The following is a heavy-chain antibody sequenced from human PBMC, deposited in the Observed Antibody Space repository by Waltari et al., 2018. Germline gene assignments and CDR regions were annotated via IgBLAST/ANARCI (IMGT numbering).Heavy chain of an antibody. CDR3: VRHRSYYNGVDV. Sequence: QLQLPASGPELVKPSETLSPPCTFSGGPITIHGYDWGWLRQPPGKGLEWIGSIYYIGRVYYNPSLKSRLGISVDTSKNQFSLSLTSVTAADTAVYHCVRHRSYYNGVDVWGQGTRVTVSS. CDR2: IYYIGRV. V-gene: IGHV4-39*01. J-gene: IGHJ6*02. CDR1: GGPITIHGYD.